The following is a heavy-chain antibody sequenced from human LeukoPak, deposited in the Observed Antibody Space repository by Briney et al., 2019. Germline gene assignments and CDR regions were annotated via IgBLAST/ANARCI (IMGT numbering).Heavy chain of an antibody. CDR2: SGSGGST. V-gene: IGHV3-23*01. J-gene: IGHJ4*02. D-gene: IGHD3-3*01. Sequence: SGSGGSTYYADSVKGRFTISRDNSKNTLYLQMNSLRAEDTAVYYCAKDRYYDFWSGYLFDYWGQGTLVTVSS. CDR3: AKDRYYDFWSGYLFDY.